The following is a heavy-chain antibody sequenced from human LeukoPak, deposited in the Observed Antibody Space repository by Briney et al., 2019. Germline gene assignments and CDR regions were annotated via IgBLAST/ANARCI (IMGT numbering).Heavy chain of an antibody. CDR2: IIPIFGTA. Sequence: ASVKVSCKASGYTFTSYGISWARQAPGQGLEWMGGIIPIFGTANYAQKFQGRVTITVDESTSTAYVELSSLRSEDTAVYYCARTVGDYIDYWGQGTLVTVSS. CDR3: ARTVGDYIDY. J-gene: IGHJ4*02. CDR1: GYTFTSYG. D-gene: IGHD4-17*01. V-gene: IGHV1-69*13.